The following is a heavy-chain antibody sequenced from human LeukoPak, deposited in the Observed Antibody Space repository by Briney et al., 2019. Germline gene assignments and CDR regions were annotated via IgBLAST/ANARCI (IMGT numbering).Heavy chain of an antibody. D-gene: IGHD6-6*01. V-gene: IGHV4-39*07. Sequence: PSETLSLTCTVSGGSIRSSYYYWGWIRQPPGKGLEWIGSIYDSGSTYYNPSLKSRVTISVDRSKNQFSLKLSSVTAADTAVYYCAKNTQYSGYYDCWGQGTLVAVSS. CDR3: AKNTQYSGYYDC. CDR2: IYDSGST. J-gene: IGHJ4*02. CDR1: GGSIRSSYYY.